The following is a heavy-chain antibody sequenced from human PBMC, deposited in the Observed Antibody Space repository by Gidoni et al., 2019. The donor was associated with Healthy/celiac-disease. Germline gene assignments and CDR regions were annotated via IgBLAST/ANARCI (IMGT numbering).Heavy chain of an antibody. CDR3: AKDFNYYDSSGYYPDAYYFDY. CDR2: ISGSGGST. J-gene: IGHJ4*02. Sequence: EVQLLESGGGLVQPGGSLRLSCAASGFTFSSYAMSWVRQAPGKWLEWVSAISGSGGSTYYADSVKGRFTISRDNSKNTLYLQMNSLRAEDTAVYYCAKDFNYYDSSGYYPDAYYFDYWGQGTLVTVSS. CDR1: GFTFSSYA. V-gene: IGHV3-23*01. D-gene: IGHD3-22*01.